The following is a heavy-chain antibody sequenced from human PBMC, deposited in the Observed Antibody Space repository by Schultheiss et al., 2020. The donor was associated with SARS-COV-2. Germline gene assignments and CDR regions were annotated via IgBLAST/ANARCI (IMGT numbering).Heavy chain of an antibody. CDR1: GGSISSGGYY. D-gene: IGHD6-19*01. CDR2: IYYSGST. V-gene: IGHV4-31*03. J-gene: IGHJ2*01. Sequence: SETLSLTCTVSGGSISSGGYYWNWIRQHPGKGLEWIGYIYYSGSTYFNPSLKSRVTISVDTSKNQFSLKLSSVTAADTAVYYCARELLGSGGTYWYFDLWGRGTLVTVSS. CDR3: ARELLGSGGTYWYFDL.